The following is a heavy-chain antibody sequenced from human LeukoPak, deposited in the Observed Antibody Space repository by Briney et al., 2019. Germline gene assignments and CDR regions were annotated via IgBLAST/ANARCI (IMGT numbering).Heavy chain of an antibody. J-gene: IGHJ4*02. V-gene: IGHV3-23*01. CDR2: ISGSGGST. CDR1: GITLSNYG. D-gene: IGHD5-12*01. CDR3: ARDSQDIVATIDY. Sequence: GGSLRLSCAVSGITLSNYGMSWVRQAPGKGLEWVAGISGSGGSTNYADSVKGRFTISRDNAKNSPYLRMNSLRAEDTAVYYCARDSQDIVATIDYWGQGTLVTVSS.